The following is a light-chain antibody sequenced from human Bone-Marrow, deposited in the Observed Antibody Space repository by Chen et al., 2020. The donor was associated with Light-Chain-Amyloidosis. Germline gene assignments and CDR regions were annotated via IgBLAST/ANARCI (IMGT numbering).Light chain of an antibody. CDR1: SSDIGSYNY. J-gene: IGLJ2*01. CDR2: DLR. Sequence: QPALTQPAPVSGSPGQSITISCSGSSSDIGSYNYISWYQKHPGKVPKPIIFDLRSRPAGVSHRFSATKSCTTASLTIAGLQTDDEAVYYCSSFTRTSTHVIFGGGTKLTVL. V-gene: IGLV2-14*03. CDR3: SSFTRTSTHVI.